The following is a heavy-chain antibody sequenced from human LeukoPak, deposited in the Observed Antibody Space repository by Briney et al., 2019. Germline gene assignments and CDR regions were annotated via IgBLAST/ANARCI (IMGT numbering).Heavy chain of an antibody. CDR2: IYYSGST. CDR3: ARDPTPRLTGIVGAFFDY. CDR1: GGSISSSSYY. D-gene: IGHD1-26*01. Sequence: SETLSLTCTVSGGSISSSSYYWGWIRQPPGKGLEWIGIIYYSGSTYYNPSLKSRVTISVDTSKNQFSLKLSSVTAADTAVYYCARDPTPRLTGIVGAFFDYWGQGTLVTVSS. V-gene: IGHV4-39*07. J-gene: IGHJ4*02.